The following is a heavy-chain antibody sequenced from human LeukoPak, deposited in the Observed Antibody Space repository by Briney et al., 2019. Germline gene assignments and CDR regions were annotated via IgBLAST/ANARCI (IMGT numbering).Heavy chain of an antibody. CDR2: IYYSGST. CDR1: GDSISSYY. D-gene: IGHD5-18*01. V-gene: IGHV4-59*01. Sequence: SETLSLTCTVSGDSISSYYWSWIRQPPGKGLEWIGYIYYSGSTNYNPSLKSRVTISVDTSKNQFSLKLSSVTAAGTAVYYCARVDTAMGYGLDYWGQGTLVTVSS. J-gene: IGHJ4*02. CDR3: ARVDTAMGYGLDY.